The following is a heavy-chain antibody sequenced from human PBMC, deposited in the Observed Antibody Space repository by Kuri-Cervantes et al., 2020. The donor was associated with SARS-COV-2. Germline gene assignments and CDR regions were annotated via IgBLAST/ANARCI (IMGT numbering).Heavy chain of an antibody. CDR2: INHSGST. CDR1: GGSFSGYY. D-gene: IGHD2-15*01. CDR3: ARGRCSGGSCYPYYYYYGMDV. Sequence: SQTLSLTCAVYGGSFSGYYWSWIRQPPGKGLEWIGEINHSGSTNYNPSLKSRVTISVDTSKNQFSLKLSSVTAADTAVYYCARGRCSGGSCYPYYYYYGMDVWVQGTRSPSP. V-gene: IGHV4-34*01. J-gene: IGHJ6*02.